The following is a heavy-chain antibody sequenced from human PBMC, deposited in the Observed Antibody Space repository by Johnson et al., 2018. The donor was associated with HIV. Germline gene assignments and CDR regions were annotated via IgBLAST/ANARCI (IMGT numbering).Heavy chain of an antibody. D-gene: IGHD4-17*01. Sequence: VQLVESGGGVVQPGGSLRLSCAASGFTFSSYAMSWVRQAPGKGLEWVSAISGSGGSTYYADSVKGRFTISRDNSKNTLYLQMNSLRAEDTAVYYCARASTTVTTGDDAFDIWGQGTMVTVSS. CDR1: GFTFSSYA. V-gene: IGHV3-23*04. CDR3: ARASTTVTTGDDAFDI. J-gene: IGHJ3*02. CDR2: ISGSGGST.